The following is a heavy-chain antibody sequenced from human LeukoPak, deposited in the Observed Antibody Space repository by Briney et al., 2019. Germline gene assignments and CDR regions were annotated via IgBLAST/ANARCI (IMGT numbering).Heavy chain of an antibody. Sequence: PGGSLRLSCAASGFTFSSYSMNWVRQAPGKGLGWVSSISSSSSYIYYADSVKGRSTISRDNAKNSLYLQMNSLRAEDTAVYYCARDRSTYYYDSSGYLDYWGQGTLVTVSS. D-gene: IGHD3-22*01. J-gene: IGHJ4*02. CDR2: ISSSSSYI. CDR1: GFTFSSYS. CDR3: ARDRSTYYYDSSGYLDY. V-gene: IGHV3-21*01.